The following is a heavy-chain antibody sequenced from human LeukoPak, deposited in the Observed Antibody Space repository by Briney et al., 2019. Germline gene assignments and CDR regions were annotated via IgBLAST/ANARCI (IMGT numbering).Heavy chain of an antibody. V-gene: IGHV3-11*04. J-gene: IGHJ4*02. D-gene: IGHD3-16*02. Sequence: TGGSLRLSCAASGFTFSDYYMSWIRQAPGKGLEWVSYISSSGSTIYYADSVKGRFTISRDNAKNSLYLQMNSLRAEDTAVYYCARSDYDYVWGSYRPKYFDYWGQGTLVTVSS. CDR2: ISSSGSTI. CDR3: ARSDYDYVWGSYRPKYFDY. CDR1: GFTFSDYY.